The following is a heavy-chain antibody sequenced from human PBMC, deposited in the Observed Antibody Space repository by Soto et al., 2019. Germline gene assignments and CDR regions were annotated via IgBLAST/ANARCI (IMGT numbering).Heavy chain of an antibody. CDR2: IYHSGST. J-gene: IGHJ6*02. CDR3: ARDLWGYCGTDCYPLDV. CDR1: GGSIYSSNW. Sequence: SETLSLTCAVSGGSIYSSNWWSWVRQPPGKGLEWIGEIYHSGSTNYNPSLKSRVTISVDKTKNQFSLNLSSMTAADTAVYYCARDLWGYCGTDCYPLDVWGQGTTVT. D-gene: IGHD2-21*02. V-gene: IGHV4-4*02.